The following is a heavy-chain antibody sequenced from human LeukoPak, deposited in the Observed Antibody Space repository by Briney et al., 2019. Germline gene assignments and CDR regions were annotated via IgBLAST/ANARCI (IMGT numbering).Heavy chain of an antibody. D-gene: IGHD2-2*03. J-gene: IGHJ4*02. V-gene: IGHV3-33*01. Sequence: SGGSLRLSCAASGFTFSDYGIHWVRQAPGKGLEWVAVLSPHANYEYYADSVQGRFTFSRDDSKNTVYLQMNSLRDEETAVYYCARDWIDRSLDYWGLGTLVTVSS. CDR2: LSPHANYE. CDR1: GFTFSDYG. CDR3: ARDWIDRSLDY.